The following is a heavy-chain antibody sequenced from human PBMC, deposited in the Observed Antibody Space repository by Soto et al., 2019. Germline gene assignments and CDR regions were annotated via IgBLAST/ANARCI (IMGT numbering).Heavy chain of an antibody. CDR1: GYTFTSYA. V-gene: IGHV1-3*01. CDR3: ARESSAWAHYDY. D-gene: IGHD6-19*01. J-gene: IGHJ4*02. CDR2: INAGNGNT. Sequence: ASVKVSCKASGYTFTSYAMHWVRQAPGQRLEWMGWINAGNGNTKYSQKFQGRVTFTRDTSANTAYMELSSLRSEDTAVYYCARESSAWAHYDYWGQGTPVTVSS.